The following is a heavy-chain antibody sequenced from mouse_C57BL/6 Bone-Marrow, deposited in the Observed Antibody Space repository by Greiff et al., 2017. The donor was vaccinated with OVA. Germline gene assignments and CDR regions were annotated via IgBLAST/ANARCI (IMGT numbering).Heavy chain of an antibody. CDR2: IRYDGSN. CDR3: ATKAY. Sequence: EVQVVESGPGLVKPSQSLSLTCSVTGYSITSGYYWNWIRQLPGNKLEWMGYIRYDGSNNYNPSLKNRISITRDTSKNQFFLKLNSVTTEGTATYYCATKAYWGQGTLVTVSA. V-gene: IGHV3-6*01. J-gene: IGHJ3*01. CDR1: GYSITSGYY. D-gene: IGHD1-1*01.